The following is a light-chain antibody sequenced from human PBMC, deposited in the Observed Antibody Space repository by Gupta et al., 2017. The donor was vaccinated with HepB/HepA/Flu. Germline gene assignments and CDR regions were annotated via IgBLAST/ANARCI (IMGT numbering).Light chain of an antibody. CDR1: QGISSY. J-gene: IGKJ1*01. CDR2: ASS. V-gene: IGKV1-8*01. Sequence: AIRMTESTSSFSASTGDRVTITCRASQGISSYLAWYQQKAGKAPTLLHYASSTLQSGVPSRFSGSCSATDFIITISFLHSDDFVTYYGQQYYRYPLTFGQGTKVEIK. CDR3: QQYYRYPLT.